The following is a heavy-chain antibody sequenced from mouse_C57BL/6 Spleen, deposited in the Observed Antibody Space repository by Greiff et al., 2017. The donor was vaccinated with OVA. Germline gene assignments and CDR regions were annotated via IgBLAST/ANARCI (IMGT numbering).Heavy chain of an antibody. CDR2: FHPYNDDT. Sequence: QVQLKESGAELVKPGASVKMSCKASGYTFTTYPIEWMKQNHGKSLEWIGNFHPYNDDTKYNEKFKGKATLTVEKSSSTVYLELSRLTSDDSAVYYCTRSYYGSSYPFDYWGQGTTLTVSS. J-gene: IGHJ2*01. CDR1: GYTFTTYP. V-gene: IGHV1-47*01. D-gene: IGHD1-1*01. CDR3: TRSYYGSSYPFDY.